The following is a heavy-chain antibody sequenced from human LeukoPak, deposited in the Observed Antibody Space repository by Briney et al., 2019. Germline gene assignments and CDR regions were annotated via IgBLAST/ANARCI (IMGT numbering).Heavy chain of an antibody. CDR3: ARALDTYGYMRFAY. CDR2: INGGGDTT. J-gene: IGHJ4*02. CDR1: GFTFSSYA. D-gene: IGHD5-18*01. Sequence: GGSLRLSCAASGFTFSSYAMTWVRQAPGKGLEWVSAINGGGDTTYYADSVKGRFTISRDKSTNTLSLEMSSLRAEDSAIYYCARALDTYGYMRFAYWGQGTLVTVSS. V-gene: IGHV3-23*01.